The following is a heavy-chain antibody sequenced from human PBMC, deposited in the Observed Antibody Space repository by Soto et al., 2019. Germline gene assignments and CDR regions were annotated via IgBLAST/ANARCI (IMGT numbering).Heavy chain of an antibody. Sequence: QVQLVQSGAEVKKPGASVKVSCKASGYTFSSYAFSWVRQAPGQGLEWMGWISAYNGNTNNAKKFQGRVTMTTDTSTSTAYMELRSLRSDDKAVYYCARDVTPPDYWGQGTLVTVSS. V-gene: IGHV1-18*01. CDR1: GYTFSSYA. CDR2: ISAYNGNT. CDR3: ARDVTPPDY. J-gene: IGHJ4*02.